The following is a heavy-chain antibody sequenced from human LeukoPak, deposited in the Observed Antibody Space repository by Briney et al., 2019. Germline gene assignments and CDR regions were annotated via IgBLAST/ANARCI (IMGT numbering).Heavy chain of an antibody. Sequence: PSETLSLTCTVSGGSISSYYWSWIRQPPGKGLEWIGYIYYSGSTNYNPSLKSRVTISVDTSKNQFSLKLSSVTAADTAVYYCARDRYVSDHNYFDYWGQGTLVTVSS. CDR2: IYYSGST. J-gene: IGHJ4*02. CDR1: GGSISSYY. D-gene: IGHD5-12*01. CDR3: ARDRYVSDHNYFDY. V-gene: IGHV4-59*01.